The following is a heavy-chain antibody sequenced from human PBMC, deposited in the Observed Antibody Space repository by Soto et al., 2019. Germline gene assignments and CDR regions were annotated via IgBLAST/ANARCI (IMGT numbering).Heavy chain of an antibody. Sequence: ASVKVSCKASGYTFTSYGISWVRQAPGQGLEWMGWISAYNGNTNYAQKLQGRVTMTTDTSTSTAYMELRSLRSDDTAVYYCARSTGITMVRGVIITPEIDYWGQGTLVTVSS. CDR1: GYTFTSYG. CDR3: ARSTGITMVRGVIITPEIDY. D-gene: IGHD3-10*01. V-gene: IGHV1-18*01. CDR2: ISAYNGNT. J-gene: IGHJ4*02.